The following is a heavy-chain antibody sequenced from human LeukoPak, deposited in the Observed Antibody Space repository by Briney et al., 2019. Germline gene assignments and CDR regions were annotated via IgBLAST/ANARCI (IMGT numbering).Heavy chain of an antibody. Sequence: ASVKVSCKASGYTFTSYGISWVRQAPGQGLEWMGWISAYNGNTNYSQKFQGRVTITRDTSASTAYMELSSLRSEDTAVYYCARGQYSSGSGAFDIWGQGTMVTVSS. V-gene: IGHV1-18*01. CDR2: ISAYNGNT. CDR1: GYTFTSYG. D-gene: IGHD6-19*01. CDR3: ARGQYSSGSGAFDI. J-gene: IGHJ3*02.